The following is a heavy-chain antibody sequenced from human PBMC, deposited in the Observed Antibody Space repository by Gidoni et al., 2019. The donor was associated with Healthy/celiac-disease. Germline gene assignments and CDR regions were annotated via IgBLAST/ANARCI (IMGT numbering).Heavy chain of an antibody. J-gene: IGHJ6*02. CDR3: ARDYSGGDVEYYYYYGMDV. V-gene: IGHV3-33*01. CDR2: IWYDGSNK. Sequence: QVQLVESGGGVVQPGRSLRLSCAASGFTFSSYGLHWVRQAPGKGLEWVAVIWYDGSNKYYADSVKGRFTISRDNSKNTLYLQMNSLRAEDTAVYYCARDYSGGDVEYYYYYGMDVWGQGTTVTVSS. CDR1: GFTFSSYG. D-gene: IGHD2-21*02.